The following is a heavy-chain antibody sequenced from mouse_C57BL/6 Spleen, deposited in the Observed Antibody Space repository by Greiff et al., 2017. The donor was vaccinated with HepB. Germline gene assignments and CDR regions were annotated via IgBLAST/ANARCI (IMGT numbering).Heavy chain of an antibody. J-gene: IGHJ3*01. CDR2: IDPSDSYT. Sequence: QVQLQQPGAELVKPGASVKLSCKASGYTFTSYWMQWVKQRPGQGLEWIGEIDPSDSYTNYNQKFKGKATLTVDTSSSTAYMQLSSLTSEDSAVYYCASSIGGSPRGFAYWGQGTLVTVSA. CDR1: GYTFTSYW. D-gene: IGHD3-1*01. V-gene: IGHV1-50*01. CDR3: ASSIGGSPRGFAY.